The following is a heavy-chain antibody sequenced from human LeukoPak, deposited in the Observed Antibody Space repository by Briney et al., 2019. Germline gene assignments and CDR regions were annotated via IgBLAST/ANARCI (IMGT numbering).Heavy chain of an antibody. CDR3: ARHEYSGSYYGLSWFDP. Sequence: SETLSLTCTVSGGSISSSGYYWGWIRQPPGKGLEWIASIYYSGSTYYNPSLKSRVTISVDTSKNQLSLKLSSLTAADTVVYYCARHEYSGSYYGLSWFDPWGQGTLVTVSS. J-gene: IGHJ5*02. D-gene: IGHD1-26*01. CDR2: IYYSGST. V-gene: IGHV4-39*01. CDR1: GGSISSSGYY.